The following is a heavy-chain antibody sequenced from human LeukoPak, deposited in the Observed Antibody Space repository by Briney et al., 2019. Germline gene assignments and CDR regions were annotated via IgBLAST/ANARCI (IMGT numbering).Heavy chain of an antibody. CDR2: MNPNSGNT. Sequence: ASVKVSCKASGYTFTSYDINWVRQATGQGLEWMGWMNPNSGNTGYAQKLQGRVTMTTDTSTSTAYMEPRSLRSDDTAVYYCARVGHLSLGIAVPTRRGFDPWGQGTLVTVSS. D-gene: IGHD6-19*01. CDR3: ARVGHLSLGIAVPTRRGFDP. V-gene: IGHV1-8*01. CDR1: GYTFTSYD. J-gene: IGHJ5*02.